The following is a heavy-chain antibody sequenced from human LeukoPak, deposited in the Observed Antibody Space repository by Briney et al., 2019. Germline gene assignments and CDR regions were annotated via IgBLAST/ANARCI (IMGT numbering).Heavy chain of an antibody. D-gene: IGHD2-2*01. Sequence: GASVKVSCKASGYTFTGHYMHWVRQAPGQGLEWMGWINPNSGGTNYAQKFQGWVTMTRDTSISTAYMELSRLRSDDTAVYYCARGYCSSTSCLKQLVYYFGYWGQGTLVTVSS. CDR1: GYTFTGHY. V-gene: IGHV1-2*04. CDR2: INPNSGGT. CDR3: ARGYCSSTSCLKQLVYYFGY. J-gene: IGHJ4*02.